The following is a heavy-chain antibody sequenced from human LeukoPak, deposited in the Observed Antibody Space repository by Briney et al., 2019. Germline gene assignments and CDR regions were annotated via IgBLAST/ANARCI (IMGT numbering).Heavy chain of an antibody. D-gene: IGHD2-15*01. V-gene: IGHV3-21*01. J-gene: IGHJ6*03. CDR2: ISSSSSYI. CDR1: GFTFSSYS. Sequence: GGSLRLSCAASGFTFSSYSMNWVRQAPGKGLEWVSSISSSSSYIYYADSVKGRFTISRDNAKNSLYLQMNSLRAEDTAVYYCARDPVGSGGGTEGRYYMGVWGKGTTVTVSS. CDR3: ARDPVGSGGGTEGRYYMGV.